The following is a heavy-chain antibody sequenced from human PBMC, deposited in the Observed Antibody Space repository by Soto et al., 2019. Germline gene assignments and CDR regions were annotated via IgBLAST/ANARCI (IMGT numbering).Heavy chain of an antibody. D-gene: IGHD5-12*01. CDR3: AVYRAGIGGNGS. CDR2: IRPAVSS. Sequence: QVQLQESGPGLVKPSETLSLTCTVSGASVSSGNFHWSWIRQPPGKGLEWIGQIRPAVSSNYVSSLTRRVAISLDASKNHFSLVIASVTAANTAMYYGAVYRAGIGGNGSRGQGTMVTVSS. V-gene: IGHV4-61*03. J-gene: IGHJ4*02. CDR1: GASVSSGNFH.